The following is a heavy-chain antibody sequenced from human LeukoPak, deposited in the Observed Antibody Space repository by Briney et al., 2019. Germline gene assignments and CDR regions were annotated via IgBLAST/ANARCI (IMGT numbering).Heavy chain of an antibody. D-gene: IGHD2-2*01. CDR3: ARGVVPAATHPFDY. CDR1: GFTFDGYG. CDR2: INWNGGST. Sequence: RPGGSLRLSCAASGFTFDGYGMSWVRQAPGKGLEWVSGINWNGGSTGYADSVKGRFTISRDNAKNSLYLQMNSLRAEDTALYHCARGVVPAATHPFDYWGQGTLVTVSS. V-gene: IGHV3-20*01. J-gene: IGHJ4*02.